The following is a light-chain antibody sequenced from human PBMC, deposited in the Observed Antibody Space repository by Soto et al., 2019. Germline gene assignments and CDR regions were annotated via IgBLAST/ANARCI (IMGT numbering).Light chain of an antibody. CDR3: NSYTTGATHV. J-gene: IGLJ1*01. V-gene: IGLV2-14*03. CDR2: DVS. Sequence: QSALTQPASVSGSPGQTITISCSGTSSDVGGYNYVSWYQQHPGKAPKLMIFDVSNRPSGVSNRFSGSKSGNTASLTISGLQAEDEADYYCNSYTTGATHVFGDGTKLTVL. CDR1: SSDVGGYNY.